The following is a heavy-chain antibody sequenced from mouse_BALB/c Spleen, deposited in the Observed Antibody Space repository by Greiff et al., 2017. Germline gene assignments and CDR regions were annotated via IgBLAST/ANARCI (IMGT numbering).Heavy chain of an antibody. V-gene: IGHV5-4*02. CDR1: GFTFSDYY. CDR3: ARHETSSWFAY. CDR2: ISDGGSYT. J-gene: IGHJ3*01. Sequence: DVKLVESGGGLVKPGGSLKLSCAASGFTFSDYYMYWVRQTPEKRLEWVATISDGGSYTYYPDSVKGRFTISRDNAKNTLYLQMSSLRSEDTAMYYCARHETSSWFAYWGQGTLVTVSA.